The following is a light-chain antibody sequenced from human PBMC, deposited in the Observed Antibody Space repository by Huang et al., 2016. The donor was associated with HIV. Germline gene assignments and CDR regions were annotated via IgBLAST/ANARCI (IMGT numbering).Light chain of an antibody. V-gene: IGKV3-15*01. CDR2: GAS. J-gene: IGKJ1*01. Sequence: ETVMTQSPATLSVSPGERVILSCRASQSVSTYLAWYQQKPGPAPMLLIYGASSRASGVPARFSGSGSGTDFTLTISSLLSEDFAVYYCQQYNDWPRTFGQGTKLEIK. CDR3: QQYNDWPRT. CDR1: QSVSTY.